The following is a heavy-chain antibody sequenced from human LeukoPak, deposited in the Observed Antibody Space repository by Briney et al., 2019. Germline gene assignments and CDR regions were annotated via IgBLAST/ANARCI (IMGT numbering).Heavy chain of an antibody. CDR3: AREGVYSYGYFY. CDR1: GGTFSSYA. D-gene: IGHD5-18*01. Sequence: ASVKVSCKASGGTFSSYAISWVRQAPGQGLEWMGGIIPIFGTANYAQKFQGRVTITADESTSTAYMELNSLRAEDTAVYYCAREGVYSYGYFYWGQGTLVTVSS. V-gene: IGHV1-69*13. CDR2: IIPIFGTA. J-gene: IGHJ4*02.